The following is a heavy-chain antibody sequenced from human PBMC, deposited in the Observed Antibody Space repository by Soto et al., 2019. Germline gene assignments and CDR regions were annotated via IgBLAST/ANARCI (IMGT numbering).Heavy chain of an antibody. Sequence: QVVQSGAEGRKPGASVKVSCKASGYSFTTYYIHWFRQAPGQGLEWMAIINPNGGTTNYAQKFQGRVTVTRDMSASTVYMELSSLRSDDTAIYYCAAYCSGGGCPPGPWNWGRGTMVTVSS. CDR3: AAYCSGGGCPPGPWN. J-gene: IGHJ3*01. CDR2: INPNGGTT. V-gene: IGHV1-46*03. D-gene: IGHD2-15*01. CDR1: GYSFTTYY.